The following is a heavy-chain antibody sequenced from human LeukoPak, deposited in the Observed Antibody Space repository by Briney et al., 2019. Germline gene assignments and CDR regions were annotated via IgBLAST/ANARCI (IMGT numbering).Heavy chain of an antibody. Sequence: GGSLRLSCAASGFTFSSYAMHWVRQAPGKGLEWVGCIRSKTYGGTTEYAASVKGRFTISRDDSKSLAYLQMNSLKTEDTAVYYCTRDYRYSSDYYYYMDVWGKGTTVTVSS. J-gene: IGHJ6*03. CDR2: IRSKTYGGTT. CDR3: TRDYRYSSDYYYYMDV. D-gene: IGHD6-19*01. V-gene: IGHV3-49*04. CDR1: GFTFSSYA.